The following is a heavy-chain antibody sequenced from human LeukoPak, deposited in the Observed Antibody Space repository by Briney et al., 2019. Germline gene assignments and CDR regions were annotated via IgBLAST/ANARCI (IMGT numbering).Heavy chain of an antibody. J-gene: IGHJ4*02. V-gene: IGHV1-8*01. Sequence: AAVKVSCKASGYTFTCYDINLVRQATGQGLEWMGGMYLNSGNTDYAQTFQGRVTMTSNTSISTDYMELSSLRSEDTAVYYCARGRAAMVRGVMIFDYWGKGTLVTVSS. CDR1: GYTFTCYD. D-gene: IGHD3-10*01. CDR2: MYLNSGNT. CDR3: ARGRAAMVRGVMIFDY.